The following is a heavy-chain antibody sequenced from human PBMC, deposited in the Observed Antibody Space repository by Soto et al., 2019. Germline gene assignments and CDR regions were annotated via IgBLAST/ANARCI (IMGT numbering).Heavy chain of an antibody. CDR2: ISGTGGT. CDR1: GFTFSSYV. CDR3: AIDLRGVYCRGGTCCSPDY. J-gene: IGHJ4*02. D-gene: IGHD2-15*01. V-gene: IGHV3-23*01. Sequence: EVQLWESGGGLVQPGGSLRLSCAVSGFTFSSYVMTWVRQAPGKGLEWVSAISGTGGTYYADSVKGRFTISRDNSKNALYLQMNSLRDEDTAVYYSAIDLRGVYCRGGTCCSPDYWGQRTLVIVSS.